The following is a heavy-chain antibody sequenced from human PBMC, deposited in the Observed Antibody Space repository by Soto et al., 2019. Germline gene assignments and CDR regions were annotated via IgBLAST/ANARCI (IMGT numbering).Heavy chain of an antibody. CDR3: ARGWGSSGYYVY. CDR1: GFTFSDFH. CDR2: ISTSSSTI. Sequence: QVQLVESGGDLVKPGGSLRLSCAASGFTFSDFHMSWIRQAPGKGLEWVSHISTSSSTIYYAESVKGRFTTSRDNSKNSLYLQMDSLRAEDTAVYYCARGWGSSGYYVYWGQGTLVTVSS. D-gene: IGHD6-19*01. J-gene: IGHJ4*02. V-gene: IGHV3-11*01.